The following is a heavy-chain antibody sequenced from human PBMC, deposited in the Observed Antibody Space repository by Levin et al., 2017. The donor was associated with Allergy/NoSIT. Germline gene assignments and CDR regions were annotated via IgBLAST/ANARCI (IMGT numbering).Heavy chain of an antibody. J-gene: IGHJ4*02. CDR1: GDSVSSTSAA. D-gene: IGHD5-18*01. CDR3: ARGIQLWFESPNDLSFDY. V-gene: IGHV6-1*01. CDR2: TYYRSKWYN. Sequence: SQTLSLPCAISGDSVSSTSAAWNWIRQSPSRGLEWLGRTYYRSKWYNDYAVSVKSRITINPDTSKNQFSLQLNSVTPEDTAVYYCARGIQLWFESPNDLSFDYWGQGTLVTVSS.